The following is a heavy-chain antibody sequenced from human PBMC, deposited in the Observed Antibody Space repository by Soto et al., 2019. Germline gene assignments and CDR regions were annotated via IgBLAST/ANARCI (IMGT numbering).Heavy chain of an antibody. V-gene: IGHV3-23*01. D-gene: IGHD2-2*01. J-gene: IGHJ4*02. Sequence: EVHVLESGGDLVQPGGFLRLSCAASGFTFSTYAMTWVRQAAGKGLEWVSTISDSSSTYYADSVKGRFTISRDNSKNKLYLEMTSLRADDTAVYYCAKNKGGNYCTRTSCLYSFDYWGQGTLVTVSS. CDR3: AKNKGGNYCTRTSCLYSFDY. CDR2: ISDSSST. CDR1: GFTFSTYA.